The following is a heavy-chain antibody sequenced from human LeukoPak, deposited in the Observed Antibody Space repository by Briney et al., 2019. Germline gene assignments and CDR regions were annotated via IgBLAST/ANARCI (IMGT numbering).Heavy chain of an antibody. Sequence: GGSLRLSCAASGFTFDDYAMHWVRQAPGKGLEWVSGISWNSGSIGYADSVKGRFTISRDNAKNSLYLQMNSLRAEDTALYYCAKDVAAGGYSYGYEVGYYFDYWGQGTLVTVSS. D-gene: IGHD5-18*01. CDR2: ISWNSGSI. J-gene: IGHJ4*02. CDR3: AKDVAAGGYSYGYEVGYYFDY. CDR1: GFTFDDYA. V-gene: IGHV3-9*01.